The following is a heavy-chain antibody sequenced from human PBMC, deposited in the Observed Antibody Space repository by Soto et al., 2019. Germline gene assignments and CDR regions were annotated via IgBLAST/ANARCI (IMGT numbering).Heavy chain of an antibody. D-gene: IGHD3-16*01. J-gene: IGHJ6*02. CDR1: GYIFVNYG. Sequence: QVQLVQSGDEVKKPGASVKVSCKASGYIFVNYGIAWVRQAPGQGLEWMGWISPYTGNAHSATKIQGRITMTTATSTRTAYMALGSLTSADTAVYYCVMVDNYVTPTPQDVWGQGTTVTVSS. V-gene: IGHV1-18*01. CDR3: VMVDNYVTPTPQDV. CDR2: ISPYTGNA.